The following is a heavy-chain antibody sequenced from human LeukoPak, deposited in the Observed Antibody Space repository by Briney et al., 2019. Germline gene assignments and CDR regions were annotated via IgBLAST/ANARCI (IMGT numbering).Heavy chain of an antibody. V-gene: IGHV1-2*02. Sequence: ASLKVSCKASGYTFTGYYIHWVRQDPGQGLEWVGWINPNSGDTSYAQRFQGRVTMTRDTSFGTAYMELYSLRSDDAAVYYCARGSSGSFDYWGQGTLVTVSS. CDR3: ARGSSGSFDY. J-gene: IGHJ4*02. CDR1: GYTFTGYY. CDR2: INPNSGDT. D-gene: IGHD1-1*01.